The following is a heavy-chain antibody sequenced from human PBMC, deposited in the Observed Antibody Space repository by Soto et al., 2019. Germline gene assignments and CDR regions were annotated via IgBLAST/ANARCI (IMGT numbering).Heavy chain of an antibody. V-gene: IGHV1-18*01. J-gene: IGHJ6*03. D-gene: IGHD2-2*01. CDR2: ISAYNGNT. CDR3: ARDFGDIVVVPADTRWGVRYYYYYMDV. Sequence: ASVKVSYKASGYTFTSYGISWVRQAPGQGLEWMGWISAYNGNTNYAQKLQGRVTMTTDTSTSTAYMELRSLRSDDTAVYYCARDFGDIVVVPADTRWGVRYYYYYMDVWGKGTTVTVSS. CDR1: GYTFTSYG.